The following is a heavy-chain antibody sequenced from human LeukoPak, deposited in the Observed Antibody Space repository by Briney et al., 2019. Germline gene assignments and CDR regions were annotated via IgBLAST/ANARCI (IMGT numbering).Heavy chain of an antibody. CDR2: MNPNSGNT. CDR1: GYTFTSYD. CDR3: ARGGYCSSTSCSWFDP. D-gene: IGHD2-2*01. J-gene: IGHJ5*02. V-gene: IGHV1-8*01. Sequence: GASVKVSCKASGYTFTSYDINWVRQATGQGLEWMGWMNPNSGNTNYAQKLQGRVTMTTDTSTSTAYMELRSLRSDDTAVYYCARGGYCSSTSCSWFDPWGQGTLVTVSS.